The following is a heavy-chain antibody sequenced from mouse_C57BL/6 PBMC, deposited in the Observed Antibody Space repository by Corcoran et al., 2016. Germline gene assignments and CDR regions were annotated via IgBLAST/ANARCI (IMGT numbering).Heavy chain of an antibody. Sequence: EVQLPQSGPELVKPGASVKISCKASGYTFTDYYMNWVKQSHGKSLEWIGDINPNNGGTSYNQKFKGKATLTVDKSSSTAYMELRSLTSEDSAVYYCAGFFYYAMDYWGQGTSVTVSS. CDR1: GYTFTDYY. CDR2: INPNNGGT. J-gene: IGHJ4*01. CDR3: AGFFYYAMDY. V-gene: IGHV1-26*01.